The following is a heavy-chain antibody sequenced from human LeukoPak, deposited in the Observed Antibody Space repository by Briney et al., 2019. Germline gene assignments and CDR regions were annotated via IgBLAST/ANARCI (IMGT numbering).Heavy chain of an antibody. V-gene: IGHV4-4*07. CDR1: GGSISSYY. CDR3: ARGMFGGVSSARVDYYYYYMDV. D-gene: IGHD3-16*01. J-gene: IGHJ6*03. CDR2: IYSWGSI. Sequence: SDPLSLTCSVSGGSISSYYWSWIRQPAGKGLEWIGRIYSWGSINYNPSLKSRVNMSVDTSKNQSSLKLSSVTAADTAVYYWARGMFGGVSSARVDYYYYYMDVWGKGTTVTVSS.